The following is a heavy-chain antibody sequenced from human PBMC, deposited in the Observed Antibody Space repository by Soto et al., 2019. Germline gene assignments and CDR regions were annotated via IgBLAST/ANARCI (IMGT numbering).Heavy chain of an antibody. Sequence: SETLSLTCTVSGGSISSSSYYWGWIRQPPGKGLEWIGSIYYSGSTYYNPSLKSRVTISVDTSKNQFSLKLSSVTAADTAVYYCAALGYSYGYGFGYWGQGTLVTVSS. CDR1: GGSISSSSYY. D-gene: IGHD5-18*01. CDR3: AALGYSYGYGFGY. CDR2: IYYSGST. J-gene: IGHJ4*02. V-gene: IGHV4-39*01.